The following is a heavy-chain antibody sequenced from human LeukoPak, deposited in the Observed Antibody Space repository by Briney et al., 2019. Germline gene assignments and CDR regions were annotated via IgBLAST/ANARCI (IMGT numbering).Heavy chain of an antibody. Sequence: GGSLRLPCAASGFTFDDYAMHWVRQAPGKGLEWVSLISGDGGSTYYADSVKGRFTISRDNSKNSLYLQMNSLRTEDTALYYCAKDVSSGWYYYYYYMDVWGKGTTVTVSS. CDR2: ISGDGGST. CDR3: AKDVSSGWYYYYYYMDV. V-gene: IGHV3-43*02. D-gene: IGHD6-19*01. CDR1: GFTFDDYA. J-gene: IGHJ6*03.